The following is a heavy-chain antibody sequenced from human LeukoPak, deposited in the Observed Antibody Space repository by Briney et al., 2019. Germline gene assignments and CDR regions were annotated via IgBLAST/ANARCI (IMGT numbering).Heavy chain of an antibody. V-gene: IGHV4-34*01. CDR1: GGSFSGHY. Sequence: SVTLSLTCAVYGGSFSGHYWSWSRQPPGKGLEWIGEINHSGSTNYNPSLKSRVTISVDTSKNQFSLKLSSVTAADTAVYYRARVWGYVDYWGQGTLVTVSS. J-gene: IGHJ4*02. D-gene: IGHD7-27*01. CDR2: INHSGST. CDR3: ARVWGYVDY.